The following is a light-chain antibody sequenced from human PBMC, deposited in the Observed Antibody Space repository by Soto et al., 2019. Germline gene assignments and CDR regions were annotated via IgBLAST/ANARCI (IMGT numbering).Light chain of an antibody. J-gene: IGLJ2*01. Sequence: QSALTQPASVYGSPGQSITISCTGTSSDVGGYNYVSWYQQHPGKSPQLMIYDVSNRPSGVSNRFSGSKSGNTASLTISGLQDEDEADDYCSSYTSSSTLVFGGGTKLTVL. CDR3: SSYTSSSTLV. CDR1: SSDVGGYNY. CDR2: DVS. V-gene: IGLV2-14*01.